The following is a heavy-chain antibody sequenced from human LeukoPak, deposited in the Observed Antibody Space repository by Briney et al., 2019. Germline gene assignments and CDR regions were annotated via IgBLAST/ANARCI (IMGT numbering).Heavy chain of an antibody. Sequence: GGSLRLSCATSGFIFSSYAMSWVRQAPGRGLEWVSSISGSGGSIYYADSVKGRFTISRDNSKNTLYLQMNSLRAEDTAVYYCARGRVVVAATPEGVYFDYWGQGTLVTVSS. CDR2: ISGSGGSI. V-gene: IGHV3-23*01. D-gene: IGHD2-15*01. CDR3: ARGRVVVAATPEGVYFDY. CDR1: GFIFSSYA. J-gene: IGHJ4*02.